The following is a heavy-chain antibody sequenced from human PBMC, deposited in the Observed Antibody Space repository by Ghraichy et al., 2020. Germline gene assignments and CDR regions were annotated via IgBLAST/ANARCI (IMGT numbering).Heavy chain of an antibody. D-gene: IGHD6-13*01. V-gene: IGHV3-23*01. CDR3: AKFLADTFHLYYSSWYSEYYYYGMDV. Sequence: GGSLRLSCAASGFTFSSYAMSWVRQAPGKGLEWVSAISGSGGSTYYADSVKGRFTISRDNSKNTLYLQMNSLRAEDTAVYYCAKFLADTFHLYYSSWYSEYYYYGMDVWGQGTTVTVSS. CDR1: GFTFSSYA. J-gene: IGHJ6*02. CDR2: ISGSGGST.